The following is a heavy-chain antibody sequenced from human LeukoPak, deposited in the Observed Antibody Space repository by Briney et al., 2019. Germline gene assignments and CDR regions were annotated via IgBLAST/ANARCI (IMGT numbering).Heavy chain of an antibody. J-gene: IGHJ4*02. Sequence: GGSLRLSCAASGFTFSRSAMSWVRQAPGEGLEWVSTISGSGSSTNFADSVKGRFTISRDNSKNTLYLQMSSLRAEDTAVYYCAKHLRDQLLCGMDHWGQGSLVTVSS. D-gene: IGHD2-2*01. CDR3: AKHLRDQLLCGMDH. CDR2: ISGSGSST. V-gene: IGHV3-23*01. CDR1: GFTFSRSA.